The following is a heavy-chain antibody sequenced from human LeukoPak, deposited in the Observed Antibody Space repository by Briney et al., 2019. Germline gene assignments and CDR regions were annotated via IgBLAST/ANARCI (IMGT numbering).Heavy chain of an antibody. D-gene: IGHD3-22*01. Sequence: PGGSLRLSCAASGFTFSSYAMHWVRQAPGKGLEWVAVISYDGSNKYYADSVKGRFTISRDNAKNSLYLQMNSLRAEDTAVYYCARASGLVVTYYWGQGTLVTVSS. CDR1: GFTFSSYA. V-gene: IGHV3-30*04. CDR3: ARASGLVVTYY. CDR2: ISYDGSNK. J-gene: IGHJ4*02.